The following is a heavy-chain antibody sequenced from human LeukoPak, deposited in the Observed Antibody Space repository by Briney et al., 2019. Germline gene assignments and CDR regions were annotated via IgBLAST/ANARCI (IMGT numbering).Heavy chain of an antibody. CDR2: IYSTGTT. Sequence: SETLSLTCTVSGGSISSYYWSWIRQPPGKGLEWIGYIYSTGTTNYNPSLQSRVTISLDTSKNHFSLKLSSVTAADTAVYYCARSWDYDILTGYLVPDAFDIWGQGTMVTVSS. J-gene: IGHJ3*02. CDR1: GGSISSYY. CDR3: ARSWDYDILTGYLVPDAFDI. D-gene: IGHD3-9*01. V-gene: IGHV4-59*12.